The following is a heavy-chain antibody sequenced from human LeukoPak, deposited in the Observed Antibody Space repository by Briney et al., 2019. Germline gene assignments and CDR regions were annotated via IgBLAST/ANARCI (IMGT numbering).Heavy chain of an antibody. Sequence: GGSLRLSCAASGFTFSSYSMNWVRQAPGKGLEWVSSISSSSSYIYYADSVKGRFTISRDNAKNSLYLQMNSLRAEDTAVYYCARGRGIAAAIDYWGQGTLVTVSS. CDR1: GFTFSSYS. J-gene: IGHJ4*02. CDR3: ARGRGIAAAIDY. D-gene: IGHD6-13*01. CDR2: ISSSSSYI. V-gene: IGHV3-21*01.